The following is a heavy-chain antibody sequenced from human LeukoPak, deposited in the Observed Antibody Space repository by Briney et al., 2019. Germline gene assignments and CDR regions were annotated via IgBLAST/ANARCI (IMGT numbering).Heavy chain of an antibody. Sequence: QTSETLSLTCTVSGGSISSSSYYWGWIRQPPGKGLEWIGSTYYSGSTYYNPSLKSRVTISVDTSKNQFSLKLSSVTAADTAVYYCARCSIGPDYVWGSYPSPEFDPWGQGTLVTVSS. D-gene: IGHD3-16*01. V-gene: IGHV4-39*01. J-gene: IGHJ5*02. CDR2: TYYSGST. CDR1: GGSISSSSYY. CDR3: ARCSIGPDYVWGSYPSPEFDP.